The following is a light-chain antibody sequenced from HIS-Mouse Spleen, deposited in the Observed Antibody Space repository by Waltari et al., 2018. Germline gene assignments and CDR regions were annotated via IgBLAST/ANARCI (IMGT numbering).Light chain of an antibody. CDR1: SLRSYY. J-gene: IGLJ2*01. CDR2: GKN. CDR3: NSRDSSGNHVV. Sequence: SSELTQDPAVSVALGQTGRITCQGDSLRSYYASWYQQKPGQAPVLVNYGKNNRPSGIPDRFSGSSSGNTASLTITGAQAEDEADYYCNSRDSSGNHVVFGGGTKLTVL. V-gene: IGLV3-19*01.